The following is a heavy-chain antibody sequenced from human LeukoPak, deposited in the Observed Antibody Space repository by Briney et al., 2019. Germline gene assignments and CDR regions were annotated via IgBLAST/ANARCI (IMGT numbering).Heavy chain of an antibody. D-gene: IGHD1-7*01. CDR2: IYYSGST. Sequence: PSQTLSLTCTVSGGSISSGGYYWSWIRQHPGKGLEWIGYIYYSGSTYYNPSLKSRVTISVDTSKNQFSLKLSSVTAADTAVYYCASWNWNFRARGYGMDVWGQGTTVTVSS. V-gene: IGHV4-31*03. CDR1: GGSISSGGYY. J-gene: IGHJ6*02. CDR3: ASWNWNFRARGYGMDV.